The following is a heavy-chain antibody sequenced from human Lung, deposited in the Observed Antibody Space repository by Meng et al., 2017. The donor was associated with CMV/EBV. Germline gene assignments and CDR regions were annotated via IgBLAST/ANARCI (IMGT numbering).Heavy chain of an antibody. J-gene: IGHJ6*02. CDR1: GFTFSIYW. Sequence: GGSLRLXCAASGFTFSIYWMSWVRQAPGKGLEWVANIKQDGSEKYYVDSVEGRFTISRDNAKNSLYLQMNSLRAEDTAVYYCARDEAYGMDVWGQGTTVTVSS. CDR3: ARDEAYGMDV. V-gene: IGHV3-7*01. CDR2: IKQDGSEK.